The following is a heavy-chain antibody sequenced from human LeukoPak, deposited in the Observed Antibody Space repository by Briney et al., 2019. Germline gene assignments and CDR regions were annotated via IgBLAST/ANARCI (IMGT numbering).Heavy chain of an antibody. CDR1: EFIFSNYA. J-gene: IGHJ4*02. D-gene: IGHD3-10*01. CDR3: ARDSTYWYDSGSSGPHYFDY. V-gene: IGHV3-30*01. Sequence: PGGSLRLSCAASEFIFSNYAMHWVRQAPGKGLEWVALISSDGSKTYHADSVKGRFSISRDNSKNTLYLQLNSLRAEDTSVYYCARDSTYWYDSGSSGPHYFDYWGQGTLVTVSS. CDR2: ISSDGSKT.